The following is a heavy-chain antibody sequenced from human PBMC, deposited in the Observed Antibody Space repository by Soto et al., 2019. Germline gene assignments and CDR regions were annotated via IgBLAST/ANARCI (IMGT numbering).Heavy chain of an antibody. J-gene: IGHJ4*02. CDR1: GLTCGDLG. CDR3: AKDGGSAYCNSPRCSAEHLDY. D-gene: IGHD2-2*01. CDR2: VSYDGDNE. Sequence: QRVPYRASGLTCGDLGVPWVRKAKSKGLEWVAIVSYDGDNEYYADSVRGRFFISRDNSRNTLYLQTSSLRHEDTAVYYCAKDGGSAYCNSPRCSAEHLDYWGQGTQVTVSS. V-gene: IGHV3-30*18.